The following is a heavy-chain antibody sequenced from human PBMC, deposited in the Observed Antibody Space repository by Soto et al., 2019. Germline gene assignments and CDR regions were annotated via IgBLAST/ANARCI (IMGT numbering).Heavy chain of an antibody. CDR2: IKQDGSEK. J-gene: IGHJ6*03. CDR3: ARDGRGYSYGGLGYYYYYMDV. D-gene: IGHD5-18*01. V-gene: IGHV3-7*01. CDR1: GFTFSSYW. Sequence: GGSLRLSCAASGFTFSSYWMSWVRQAPGKGLEWVANIKQDGSEKYYVDSVKGRFTISRDNAKNSLYLQMNSLRAEDTAVYYCARDGRGYSYGGLGYYYYYMDVWGKGTTVTVSS.